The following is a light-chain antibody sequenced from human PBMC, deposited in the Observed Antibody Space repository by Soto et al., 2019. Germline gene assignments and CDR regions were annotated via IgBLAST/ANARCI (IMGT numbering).Light chain of an antibody. CDR1: QTVTSDY. CDR3: QQRYNWPLT. Sequence: EIVLTQSPGTLSLSPGERATLSCRASQTVTSDYLAWYQQKPGQAPRLLIYGASDRATGIPDRFSASGSGTAFTLTISGLEPEDFALYYCQQRYNWPLTFGGGTKVDIK. V-gene: IGKV3D-20*02. CDR2: GAS. J-gene: IGKJ4*01.